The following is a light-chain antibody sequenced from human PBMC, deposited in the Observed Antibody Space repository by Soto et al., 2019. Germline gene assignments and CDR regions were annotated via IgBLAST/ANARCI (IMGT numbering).Light chain of an antibody. Sequence: QSALTQDASVSGSPGRSITISCTGTSSDVGGYNYVSWYQHHPGKAPKLMIYDVFTRPSGVSNRFSGSKSGNTASLTISALQAEDEADYYCTSWTSTSTYVFGSGTKVTVL. J-gene: IGLJ1*01. CDR2: DVF. CDR1: SSDVGGYNY. V-gene: IGLV2-14*03. CDR3: TSWTSTSTYV.